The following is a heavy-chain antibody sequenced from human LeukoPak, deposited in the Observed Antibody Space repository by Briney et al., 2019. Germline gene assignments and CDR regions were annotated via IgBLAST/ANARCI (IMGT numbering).Heavy chain of an antibody. J-gene: IGHJ4*02. CDR3: ASIVVVVAAEGY. CDR2: IYHSGST. V-gene: IGHV4-38-2*02. Sequence: PSETLSLTCTVSGYSISSGYYWGWIRQPPGKGLEWIGSIYHSGSTYYNPSLKSRVTISVDTSKNQFSLKLSSVTAADTAVYYCASIVVVVAAEGYWGQGTQVTVSS. D-gene: IGHD2-15*01. CDR1: GYSISSGYY.